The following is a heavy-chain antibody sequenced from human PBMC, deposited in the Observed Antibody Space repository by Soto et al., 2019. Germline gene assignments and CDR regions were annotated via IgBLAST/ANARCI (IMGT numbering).Heavy chain of an antibody. Sequence: QVQLVESGGGVVQPGKSLSLSCAASRFTFTNYAFHWVRQAPGKGLEWVALISYDGDHKYYADSVKGRFTISRDNLKKTLYLQMNSLRTEDTAVYYCARDLGGVGYDGMDVWGQGTTVTVSS. V-gene: IGHV3-30-3*01. CDR2: ISYDGDHK. CDR3: ARDLGGVGYDGMDV. CDR1: RFTFTNYA. J-gene: IGHJ6*02. D-gene: IGHD2-8*02.